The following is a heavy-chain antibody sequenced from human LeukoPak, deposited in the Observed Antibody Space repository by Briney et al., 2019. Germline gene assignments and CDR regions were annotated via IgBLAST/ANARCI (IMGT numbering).Heavy chain of an antibody. V-gene: IGHV3-23*01. CDR3: AKGLYRITMVRGVPYYFDY. CDR2: ISGSGGST. CDR1: GFTFSSYA. D-gene: IGHD3-10*01. Sequence: PGGSLRLSCAASGFTFSSYAMSWVRQAPGKGLEWVSAISGSGGSTYYADSVKGRFTISRDNSKNTLYLQTNSLRAEDTAIYYCAKGLYRITMVRGVPYYFDYWGQGTLVTVSS. J-gene: IGHJ4*02.